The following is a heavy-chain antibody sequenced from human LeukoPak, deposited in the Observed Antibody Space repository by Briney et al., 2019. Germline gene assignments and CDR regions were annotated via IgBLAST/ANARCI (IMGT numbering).Heavy chain of an antibody. V-gene: IGHV3-23*01. D-gene: IGHD2-21*02. CDR2: ISGSGDST. CDR3: AKDRLLNCRGDCYIFDY. J-gene: IGHJ4*02. CDR1: GFTLRSYV. Sequence: GGSLRLSCVASGFTLRSYVMNWVRQTPGKGLEWVSSISGSGDSTFYADSVKGRFSISRDNSKSTLYLQVNGLRTEDTAVYYCAKDRLLNCRGDCYIFDYWGQGTVVTVSS.